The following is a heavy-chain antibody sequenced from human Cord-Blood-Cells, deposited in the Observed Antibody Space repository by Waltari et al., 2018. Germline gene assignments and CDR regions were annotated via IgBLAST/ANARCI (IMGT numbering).Heavy chain of an antibody. V-gene: IGHV3-48*01. Sequence: EVQLVESGGGLVQPGGSVRPSFAAFGFPFSSYSMNWVRQAPGKGLEWVSYISSSSSTIYYADSVKGRFTISRDNAKNSLYLQMNSLRAEDTAVYYCARFPSRRGGAFDIWGQGTMVTVSS. CDR1: GFPFSSYS. D-gene: IGHD3-10*01. CDR2: ISSSSSTI. CDR3: ARFPSRRGGAFDI. J-gene: IGHJ3*02.